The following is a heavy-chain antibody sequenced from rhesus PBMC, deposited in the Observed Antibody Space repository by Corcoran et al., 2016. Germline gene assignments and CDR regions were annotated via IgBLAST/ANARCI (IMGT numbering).Heavy chain of an antibody. CDR3: ARADPRLQPYDAFDF. J-gene: IGHJ3*01. Sequence: QVQLQESGPGLVKPSETLSLTCAVSGGSISSNYWTWFRQPPGKGLEWVAYIYGPKGTTYYNPSLKSRVTISTDASRNQISLKLNSVTAADPAVYYCARADPRLQPYDAFDFWGQGLRVTVSS. CDR2: IYGPKGTT. V-gene: IGHV4-160*01. D-gene: IGHD3-9*01. CDR1: GGSISSNY.